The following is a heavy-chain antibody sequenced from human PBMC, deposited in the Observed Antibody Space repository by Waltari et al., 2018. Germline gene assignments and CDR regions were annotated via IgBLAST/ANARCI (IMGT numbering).Heavy chain of an antibody. CDR2: IYSSGST. J-gene: IGHJ6*03. V-gene: IGHV4-4*07. Sequence: QVQLQESGPGLVKPSETLSLTCTVSSGSISSYYWSWIRQPAGKGLEWIGRIYSSGSTNNNHSSNNRLVMLAVTTTNKLFPMMMTVITAATTAVYCWAGDSYYYYMDVWGKGTTVTISS. CDR3: AGDSYYYYMDV. CDR1: SGSISSYY.